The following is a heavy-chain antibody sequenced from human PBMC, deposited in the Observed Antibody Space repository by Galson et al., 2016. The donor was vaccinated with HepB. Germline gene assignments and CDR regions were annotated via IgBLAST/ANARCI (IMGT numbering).Heavy chain of an antibody. CDR2: IWYDGTNK. CDR1: GFTFINYG. CDR3: AKDGGDGYNFPYYYGMDV. D-gene: IGHD5-24*01. J-gene: IGHJ6*01. V-gene: IGHV3-33*06. Sequence: SLRLSCAASGFTFINYGMHWVRQAPGKGLEWVALIWYDGTNKYYADSVKGRFTISRDNSKNTVYLQMNSLRAEDTAVYYCAKDGGDGYNFPYYYGMDVWGQGTPVTRSS.